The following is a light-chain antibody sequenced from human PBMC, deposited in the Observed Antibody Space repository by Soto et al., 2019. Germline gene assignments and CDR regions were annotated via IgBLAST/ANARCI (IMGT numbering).Light chain of an antibody. CDR1: QSVSSSY. J-gene: IGKJ1*01. V-gene: IGKV3-20*01. CDR3: QQYGSSRT. Sequence: EIVLTQSPGTLSLSPGERATLSCRASQSVSSSYLAWYQQKPGQAPRLLIYAATSRATGIPDRFSGSGSGTYFTLTISRLEPEVFAVYYCQQYGSSRTFGQGTKVEIK. CDR2: AAT.